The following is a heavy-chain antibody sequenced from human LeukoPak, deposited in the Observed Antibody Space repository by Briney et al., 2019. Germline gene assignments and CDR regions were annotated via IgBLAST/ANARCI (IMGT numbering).Heavy chain of an antibody. CDR1: GFTFSSYG. Sequence: GGSLRLSCAASGFTFSSYGMHWVRQAPGKGLEWVSYISSSGDTIHYADSVKGRFTISRDNAKNSLYLQMNSLRAEDTAVFYCARAPVYYDESRGHLKISNWYLDLWGRGTLVTVSS. V-gene: IGHV3-48*04. CDR2: ISSSGDTI. D-gene: IGHD3-22*01. J-gene: IGHJ2*01. CDR3: ARAPVYYDESRGHLKISNWYLDL.